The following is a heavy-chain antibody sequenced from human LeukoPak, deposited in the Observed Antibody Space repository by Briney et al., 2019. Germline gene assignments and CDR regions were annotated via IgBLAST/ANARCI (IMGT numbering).Heavy chain of an antibody. Sequence: GGSLRLSCAASGFTFSSYAMSWVRQAQGKGLEWVSAISGSGGSTYYADSVKGRFTISRDNSKNTLYLQMNSLRAEDTAVYYCAKSPSGTYAFDIWGQGTMVTVSS. CDR1: GFTFSSYA. CDR3: AKSPSGTYAFDI. J-gene: IGHJ3*02. V-gene: IGHV3-23*01. D-gene: IGHD6-13*01. CDR2: ISGSGGST.